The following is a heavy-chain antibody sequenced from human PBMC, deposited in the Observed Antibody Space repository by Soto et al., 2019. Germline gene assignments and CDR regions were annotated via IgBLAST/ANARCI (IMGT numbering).Heavy chain of an antibody. CDR1: GFTFSSYG. V-gene: IGHV3-30*18. CDR2: ISYDGSNK. D-gene: IGHD2-2*01. CDR3: AKDRGYCSSTSCWGNHGYYGMDV. J-gene: IGHJ6*02. Sequence: PGGSLRLSCAASGFTFSSYGMHWVRQAPGKGLEWVAVISYDGSNKYYADSVKGRFTISRDNSKNTLYLQMNSLRAEDTAVYYCAKDRGYCSSTSCWGNHGYYGMDVWGQGTTVTVSS.